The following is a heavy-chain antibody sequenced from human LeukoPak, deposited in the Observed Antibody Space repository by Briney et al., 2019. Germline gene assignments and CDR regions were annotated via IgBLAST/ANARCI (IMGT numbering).Heavy chain of an antibody. D-gene: IGHD2-8*01. CDR1: GYSFTSYW. Sequence: GESLKISCKGSGYSFTSYWIGWVRQMPGKGLEWMGIIYPGDSDTRYSPSFQGQVTISADKSISTAYLQWSSLKASDTAMYYCARHNGLGTGGYCFDYWGQGTLVTVSS. CDR2: IYPGDSDT. V-gene: IGHV5-51*01. CDR3: ARHNGLGTGGYCFDY. J-gene: IGHJ4*02.